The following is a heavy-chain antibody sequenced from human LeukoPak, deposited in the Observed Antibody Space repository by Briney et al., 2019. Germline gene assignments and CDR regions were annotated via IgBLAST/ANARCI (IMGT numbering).Heavy chain of an antibody. CDR2: INPNSGGT. Sequence: ASVKVSCKASGYTFTGYYIHWVRQAPGQGLEWMGWINPNSGGTNYAQKFQGRVTMTRDTSISTAYMELSRLRSDDTAVYYCAREIGDSSGHDAFDIWGQGTMVTVSS. CDR3: AREIGDSSGHDAFDI. V-gene: IGHV1-2*02. D-gene: IGHD3-22*01. J-gene: IGHJ3*02. CDR1: GYTFTGYY.